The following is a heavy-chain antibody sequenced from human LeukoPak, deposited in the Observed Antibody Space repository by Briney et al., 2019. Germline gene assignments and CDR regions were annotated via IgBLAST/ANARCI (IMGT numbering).Heavy chain of an antibody. CDR1: GGSISSYY. J-gene: IGHJ3*02. CDR2: IYYSGST. CDR3: ARDGELAAAGRNGHAFDI. V-gene: IGHV4-59*01. Sequence: SETLSLTCTVSGGSISSYYWSWIRQPPGKGLEWIGYIYYSGSTNYNPSLKSRVTISVDTSKNQFSLKLSSVTAADTAVYYCARDGELAAAGRNGHAFDIWGQGTMVTVSS. D-gene: IGHD6-25*01.